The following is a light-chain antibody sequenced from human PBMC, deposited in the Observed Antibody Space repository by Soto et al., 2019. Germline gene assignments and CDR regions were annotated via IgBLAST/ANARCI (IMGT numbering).Light chain of an antibody. V-gene: IGLV2-14*01. Sequence: QSALAQPASVSGSPGQSITISCTGSSSDGGGYNYVSWYQQHPGKAPKLMIYEVSNRPLGISNRFSGSKSGNTASLTLSGLQAEDEADYCCSSYTSSSTLVFGGGTKLTVL. CDR3: SSYTSSSTLV. CDR2: EVS. J-gene: IGLJ2*01. CDR1: SSDGGGYNY.